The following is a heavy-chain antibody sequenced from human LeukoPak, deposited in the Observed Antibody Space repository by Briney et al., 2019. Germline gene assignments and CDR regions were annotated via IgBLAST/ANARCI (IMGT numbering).Heavy chain of an antibody. CDR3: ARGSSNSGLTLGY. Sequence: SETLSLTCTVSGGSVSSGSYYWSWLRQPPGKGLEWIGYIYYSGSTNYNPSLKSRVTISVDTSKNQFSLKLSCVTAADTAVYYCARGSSNSGLTLGYWGQGTLVTVSS. CDR2: IYYSGST. V-gene: IGHV4-61*01. CDR1: GGSVSSGSYY. J-gene: IGHJ4*02. D-gene: IGHD4-23*01.